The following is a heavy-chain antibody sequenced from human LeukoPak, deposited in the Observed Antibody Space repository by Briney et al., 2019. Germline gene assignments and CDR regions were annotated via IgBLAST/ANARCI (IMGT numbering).Heavy chain of an antibody. CDR3: ASSSSGWYWGAFDY. D-gene: IGHD6-19*01. CDR1: GGTFNSYA. CDR2: INTNTGNP. Sequence: ASVKVSCKASGGTFNSYAISWVRQAPGQGLEWMGWINTNTGNPTYAQGFTGRFVFSLDTSVSTAYLQISSLKAEDTAVYYCASSSSGWYWGAFDYWGQGTLVTVSS. J-gene: IGHJ4*02. V-gene: IGHV7-4-1*02.